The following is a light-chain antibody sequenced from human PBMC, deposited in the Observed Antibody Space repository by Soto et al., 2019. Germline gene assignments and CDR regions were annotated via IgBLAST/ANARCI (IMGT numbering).Light chain of an antibody. CDR3: SSYAGSDNYV. V-gene: IGLV2-8*01. J-gene: IGLJ1*01. CDR1: SSDTGDYNH. Sequence: SVLAQPPSASGSPGQSVTISCSGTSSDTGDYNHVSWYQQHPGKAPKLMIYEVSKRPSGVPDRFSGSKSGNTASLTVSGLQADDEADYYCSSYAGSDNYVFGPGTKSPY. CDR2: EVS.